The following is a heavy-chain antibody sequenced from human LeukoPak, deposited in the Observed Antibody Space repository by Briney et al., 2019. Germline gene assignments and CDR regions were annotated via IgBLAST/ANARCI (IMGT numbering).Heavy chain of an antibody. CDR3: AKDRYPIVGATTPSYFDY. CDR1: GFTFSSYG. V-gene: IGHV3-30*18. J-gene: IGHJ4*02. D-gene: IGHD1-26*01. Sequence: PGGSLRLSCAASGFTFSSYGMHWVRQAPGKGLEWVAVILYDGSNKYYADSVKGRFTISRDNSKNTLYLQMNSLRAEDTAVYYCAKDRYPIVGATTPSYFDYWGQGTLVTVSS. CDR2: ILYDGSNK.